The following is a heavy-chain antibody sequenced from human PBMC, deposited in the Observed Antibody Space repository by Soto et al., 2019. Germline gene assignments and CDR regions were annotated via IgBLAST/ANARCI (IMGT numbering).Heavy chain of an antibody. CDR3: ARDWYSSSSSDY. CDR1: GFTVSSNY. Sequence: EVQLVESGGGLVQPGGSLRLSCAASGFTVSSNYMSWVRQAPGKGLEWVSVIYSGGSTYYADSVKGRFTISRDNSKDTLYLQMNSLRAEDTAVYYCARDWYSSSSSDYWGQGTLVTVSS. CDR2: IYSGGST. V-gene: IGHV3-66*01. D-gene: IGHD6-6*01. J-gene: IGHJ4*02.